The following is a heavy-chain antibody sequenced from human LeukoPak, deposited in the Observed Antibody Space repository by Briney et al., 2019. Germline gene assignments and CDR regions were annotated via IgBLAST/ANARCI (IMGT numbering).Heavy chain of an antibody. V-gene: IGHV4-34*01. CDR1: GGSFSGYY. Sequence: SETLSLTCAVYGGSFSGYYWSWIRQPPGKGLEWIGEINHSGGTNYNPSLKSRVTISVDTSKNQFSLKLSSVTAADTAVYYCARALSLDYWGQGTLVTVSS. CDR3: ARALSLDY. CDR2: INHSGGT. J-gene: IGHJ4*02.